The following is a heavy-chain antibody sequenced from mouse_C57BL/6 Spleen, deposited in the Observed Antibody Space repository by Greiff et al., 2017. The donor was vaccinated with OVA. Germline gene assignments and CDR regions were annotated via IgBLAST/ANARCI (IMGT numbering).Heavy chain of an antibody. CDR3: AAPDYGSSYSWFAY. V-gene: IGHV1-59*01. CDR2: IDPSDSYT. J-gene: IGHJ3*01. D-gene: IGHD1-1*01. Sequence: VKLQQPGAELVRPGTSVKLSCKASGYTFTSYWMHWVKQRPGQGLEWIGVIDPSDSYTNYNQKFKGKATLTVDTSSSTAYMQLSSLTSEDSAVYYCAAPDYGSSYSWFAYWGQGTLVTVSA. CDR1: GYTFTSYW.